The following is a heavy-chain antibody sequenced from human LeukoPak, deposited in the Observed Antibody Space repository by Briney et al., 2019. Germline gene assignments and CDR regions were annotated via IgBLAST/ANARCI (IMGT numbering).Heavy chain of an antibody. D-gene: IGHD3-22*01. CDR2: ISAYNGNT. V-gene: IGHV1-18*01. CDR3: ARDPLSLHGDYDSSGPGAFDI. J-gene: IGHJ3*02. Sequence: GASVKVSCKASGYTFTSYGISWVRQAPGQGLEWMGWISAYNGNTNYAQKLQGRVTMTTDTSTSTAYMELRSLRSDDTAVYYCARDPLSLHGDYDSSGPGAFDIWGQGTMVTVSS. CDR1: GYTFTSYG.